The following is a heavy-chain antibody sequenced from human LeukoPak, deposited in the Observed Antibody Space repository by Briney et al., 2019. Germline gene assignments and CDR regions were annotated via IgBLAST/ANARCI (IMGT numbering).Heavy chain of an antibody. D-gene: IGHD6-13*01. J-gene: IGHJ4*02. CDR3: ARDRSSSWYWIPRYFDY. Sequence: SQTLSLTCAISGDSVSSNSAAWNWIRQSPSRGLEWLGRTYYRSKWYNDYAVSVKSRITINPDTSKNQFSLQLNSVTPEDTAVYYCARDRSSSWYWIPRYFDYWGQGTLVTVSS. V-gene: IGHV6-1*01. CDR2: TYYRSKWYN. CDR1: GDSVSSNSAA.